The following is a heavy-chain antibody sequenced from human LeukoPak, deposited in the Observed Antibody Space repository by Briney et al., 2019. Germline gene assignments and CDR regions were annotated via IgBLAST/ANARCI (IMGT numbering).Heavy chain of an antibody. D-gene: IGHD5-24*01. CDR3: ARVADGYNVNRYFDL. J-gene: IGHJ2*01. V-gene: IGHV4-59*13. Sequence: SETLSLTCTVSDGSISDYYWSWIRQPPGKGLEWIGYIYFSGTTNYNPSLKSRVTISLDTSKDQFSLRLRSVTAADTAVYYCARVADGYNVNRYFDLWGRGTLVTVSS. CDR2: IYFSGTT. CDR1: DGSISDYY.